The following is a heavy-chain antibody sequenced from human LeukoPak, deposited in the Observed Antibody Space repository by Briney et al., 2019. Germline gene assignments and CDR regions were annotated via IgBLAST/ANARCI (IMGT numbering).Heavy chain of an antibody. CDR3: ARELGTREAFEI. CDR2: ISGSGSST. Sequence: GGSLRLSCAASGFTFSNYAMSWVRQAPGRGLEWVSGISGSGSSTYYAESVKGRFTISRDNSKKTLYLQMNSLRAEDTAVYYCARELGTREAFEIWGQGTMVTVSS. CDR1: GFTFSNYA. V-gene: IGHV3-23*01. J-gene: IGHJ3*02. D-gene: IGHD1-26*01.